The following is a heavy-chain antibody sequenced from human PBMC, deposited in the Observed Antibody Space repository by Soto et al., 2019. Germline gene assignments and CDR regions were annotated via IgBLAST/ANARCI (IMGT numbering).Heavy chain of an antibody. CDR2: MYYSGIS. V-gene: IGHV4-59*01. CDR3: VRSGHTFGGVS. D-gene: IGHD3-16*01. Sequence: SATLSLTCTVSGGSMNNYYGSWLRQTPEKGLEWIGYMYYSGISNYNSSLKSRVTISVDTSKNQFSLKLSSVTAVDTAMYYCVRSGHTFGGVSWGLGTLVTVS. CDR1: GGSMNNYY. J-gene: IGHJ4*02.